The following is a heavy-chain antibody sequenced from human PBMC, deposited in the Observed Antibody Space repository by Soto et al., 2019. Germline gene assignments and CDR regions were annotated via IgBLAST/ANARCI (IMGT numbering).Heavy chain of an antibody. D-gene: IGHD2-21*01. CDR2: IWYDGNNK. CDR1: GFTFSNYG. Sequence: QVQLVESGGGVVQPGGSLRLSCAASGFTFSNYGMHWVRQAPGKGLEWVAVIWYDGNNKYYADSVKGRFTISRDNSNNTLYVQMTSLSAEHTAVYYCARGLHSLFDYWGQGTLVTVSS. CDR3: ARGLHSLFDY. J-gene: IGHJ4*02. V-gene: IGHV3-33*01.